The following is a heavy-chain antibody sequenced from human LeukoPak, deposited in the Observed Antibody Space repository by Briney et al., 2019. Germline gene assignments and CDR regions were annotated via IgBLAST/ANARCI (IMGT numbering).Heavy chain of an antibody. CDR1: GFTFSSYE. V-gene: IGHV3-20*04. CDR2: INWHGDST. Sequence: GGSLRLSCAASGFTFSSYEMNWVRQPPGKGLEWVSGINWHGDSTGYADSVKGRFTISRDNAKNSLYLQMNSLRAEDTALYYCARAKRNGFDIWGQGTMVTVSS. CDR3: ARAKRNGFDI. J-gene: IGHJ3*02.